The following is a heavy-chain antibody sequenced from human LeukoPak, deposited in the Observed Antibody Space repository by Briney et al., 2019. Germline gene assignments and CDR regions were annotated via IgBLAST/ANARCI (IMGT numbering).Heavy chain of an antibody. CDR3: ARSFTGDSEHVTSSYPDF. J-gene: IGHJ4*02. CDR2: IHHSGET. Sequence: SETLSLTCSVSGASINSHWWSWIRQPPGRGLEWIAYIHHSGETNYNPSLKSRVTISVDTSKNQFSLQLSSVTAADTAVYYCARSFTGDSEHVTSSYPDFWGQGILVTVSS. CDR1: GASINSHW. D-gene: IGHD2-2*01. V-gene: IGHV4-4*08.